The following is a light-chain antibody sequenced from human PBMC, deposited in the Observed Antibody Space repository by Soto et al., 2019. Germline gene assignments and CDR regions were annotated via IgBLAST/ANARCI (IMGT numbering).Light chain of an antibody. J-gene: IGKJ2*01. CDR3: QQYNNWPYT. Sequence: IVMTQSPATLSVSPGERATLSCRASQSVSSNLAWYQQKPGQAPRLLIYCASTRATGIPARFSGSGSGTEFTLTISSLQSEDVAVYYCQQYNNWPYTFGQGTKLEIK. V-gene: IGKV3-15*01. CDR2: CAS. CDR1: QSVSSN.